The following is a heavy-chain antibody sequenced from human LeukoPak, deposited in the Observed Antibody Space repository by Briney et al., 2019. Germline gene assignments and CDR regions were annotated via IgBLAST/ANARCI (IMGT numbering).Heavy chain of an antibody. D-gene: IGHD6-6*01. Sequence: SVKVSSKASGGTFSSYAISWVRQAPGQGLEWMGGIIPIFGTANYAQKFQGRVTITADESTSTAYMELSSLRSEDTAVYYCAVRSYSSSSEEVYYYYMDVWGKGTTVTVSS. CDR3: AVRSYSSSSEEVYYYYMDV. CDR1: GGTFSSYA. V-gene: IGHV1-69*13. J-gene: IGHJ6*03. CDR2: IIPIFGTA.